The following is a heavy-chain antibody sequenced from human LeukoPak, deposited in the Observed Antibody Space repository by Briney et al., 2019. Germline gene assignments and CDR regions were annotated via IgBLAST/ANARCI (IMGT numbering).Heavy chain of an antibody. Sequence: GGSLRLSCAACGFTFSSYAMSWVRQAPGKGLDWVSANSGIGGSTYYADSVKGRFTISRNNSKNTLYLKMNSLRVEDTAVYYCAKWAAMDDFDYWGQGTLVTVSS. CDR1: GFTFSSYA. D-gene: IGHD5-18*01. CDR3: AKWAAMDDFDY. J-gene: IGHJ4*02. CDR2: NSGIGGST. V-gene: IGHV3-23*01.